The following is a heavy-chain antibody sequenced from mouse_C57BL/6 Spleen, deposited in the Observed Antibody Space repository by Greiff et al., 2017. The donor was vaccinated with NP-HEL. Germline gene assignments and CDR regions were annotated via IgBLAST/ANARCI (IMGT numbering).Heavy chain of an antibody. CDR2: IDPSDSET. J-gene: IGHJ3*01. CDR3: ARGGRDGPWFAY. V-gene: IGHV1-52*01. D-gene: IGHD2-3*01. CDR1: GYTFTSYW. Sequence: QVQLKQPGAELVRPGSSVKLSCKASGYTFTSYWMHWVKQRPIQGLEWIGNIDPSDSETHYNQKFKDKATLTVDKSSSTAYMQLSSLTSEDSAVYYCARGGRDGPWFAYWGQGTLVTVSA.